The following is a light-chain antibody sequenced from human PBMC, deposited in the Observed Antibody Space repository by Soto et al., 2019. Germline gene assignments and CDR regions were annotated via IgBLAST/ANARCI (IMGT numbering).Light chain of an antibody. CDR3: QQYHNWPPYT. J-gene: IGKJ2*01. CDR1: QSVSIN. CDR2: AAS. Sequence: EIVMTQSPATLSVSPGERATLSCRASQSVSINLAWYQQKPGQAPRLLIYAASTRATGIPGRFSGSGSGTEFTLTISSLQSEDSAVYYCQQYHNWPPYTFGQGTTLEI. V-gene: IGKV3-15*01.